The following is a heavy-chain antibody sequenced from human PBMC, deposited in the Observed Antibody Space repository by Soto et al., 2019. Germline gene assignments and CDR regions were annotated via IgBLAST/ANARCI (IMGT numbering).Heavy chain of an antibody. CDR1: GGSISSGGYY. J-gene: IGHJ2*01. V-gene: IGHV4-31*03. CDR2: IYYSGST. Sequence: QVQLQESGPGLVKPSQTLSLTCTVSGGSISSGGYYWSWIRQHPGKGLEWIGYIYYSGSTYYNPSLKIRVTISLDTSKNQFSLKLSSVTAADTAVYYCARSLIAVAGTVYWYFVLWGRGTLVTVSS. CDR3: ARSLIAVAGTVYWYFVL. D-gene: IGHD6-19*01.